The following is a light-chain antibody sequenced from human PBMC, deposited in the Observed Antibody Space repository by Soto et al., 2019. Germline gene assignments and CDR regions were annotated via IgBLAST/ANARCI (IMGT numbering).Light chain of an antibody. CDR1: QGISSY. V-gene: IGKV1-9*01. CDR2: AAS. Sequence: IHLTHSPSSLSSSVLYIFSITCRSSQGISSYLAWYQQKPGKAPKLLIYAASTLQSGVPSRFSGSGSGTDFTLTISSLQPEDFATYYCQQLNSYPRVTFGQGTRLEIK. CDR3: QQLNSYPRVT. J-gene: IGKJ5*01.